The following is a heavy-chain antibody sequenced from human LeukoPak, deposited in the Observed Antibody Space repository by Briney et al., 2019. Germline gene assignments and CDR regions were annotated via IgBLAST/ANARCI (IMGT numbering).Heavy chain of an antibody. CDR3: ARDWDSYGYSDY. D-gene: IGHD5-18*01. CDR2: IIPILGIA. CDR1: GGTFSSYA. J-gene: IGHJ4*02. V-gene: IGHV1-69*04. Sequence: ASVKVSCKASGGTFSSYAVSWVRQAPGQGLEWMGSIIPILGIANYAQKFKGRVTITGDKSTSTAYMELSSMRSEDTAVYYCARDWDSYGYSDYWGQGTLVTVSS.